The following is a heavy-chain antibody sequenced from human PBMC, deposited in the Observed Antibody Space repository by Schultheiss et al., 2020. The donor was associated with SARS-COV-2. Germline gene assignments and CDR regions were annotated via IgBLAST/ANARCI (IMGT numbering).Heavy chain of an antibody. CDR2: IWYDGSNK. V-gene: IGHV3-33*08. D-gene: IGHD6-19*01. J-gene: IGHJ4*02. CDR3: ARDYGGWSLDY. CDR1: RFTFTNYA. Sequence: GGSLRLSCAASRFTFTNYAMTCVRQAPGKGLEWVAVIWYDGSNKYYADSVKGRFAISRDNSKNTLYLQMNSLRAEDTAVYYCARDYGGWSLDYWGQGTLVTVSS.